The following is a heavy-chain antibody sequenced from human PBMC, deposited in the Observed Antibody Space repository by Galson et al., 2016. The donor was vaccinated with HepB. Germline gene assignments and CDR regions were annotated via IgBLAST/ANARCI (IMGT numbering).Heavy chain of an antibody. D-gene: IGHD1-26*01. Sequence: SVKVSCKASGYTFTGYYMHWVRQAPGQGLEWMGWINPNSGGTKSAQKFQGRVTMTRDTSISIAYMELSSLRSDDTAVYYCARGGRPWWGLRVHDASDIWGQGTMAIVSS. V-gene: IGHV1-2*02. CDR1: GYTFTGYY. CDR3: ARGGRPWWGLRVHDASDI. J-gene: IGHJ3*02. CDR2: INPNSGGT.